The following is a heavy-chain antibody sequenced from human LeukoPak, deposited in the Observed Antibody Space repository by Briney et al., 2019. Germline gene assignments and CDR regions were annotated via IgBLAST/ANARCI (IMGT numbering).Heavy chain of an antibody. CDR1: GGTFSSYA. CDR3: ARNGEDELPIDY. V-gene: IGHV1-69*05. J-gene: IGHJ4*02. Sequence: ASVKVSCKASGGTFSSYAISWVRQAPGQGREWMGRIIPIFGTANYGQKFKGRVTITTDESTSTAYMELSSLRSEDTAVYYCARNGEDELPIDYWGQGTLVTVSS. D-gene: IGHD4-17*01. CDR2: IIPIFGTA.